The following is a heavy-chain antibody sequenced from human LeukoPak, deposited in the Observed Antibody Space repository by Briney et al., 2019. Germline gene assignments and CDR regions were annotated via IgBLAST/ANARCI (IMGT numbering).Heavy chain of an antibody. CDR3: ARDGD. Sequence: GESLRLSCIASGFTFSDYWMSWVRQAPGKGLEWVANIRQDGAETYYADSVRGRFTISRNNAKNALYLRMNSLRAEDTAIYFCARDGDWGQGTLVTVSS. D-gene: IGHD3-3*01. CDR2: IRQDGAET. CDR1: GFTFSDYW. V-gene: IGHV3-7*01. J-gene: IGHJ4*02.